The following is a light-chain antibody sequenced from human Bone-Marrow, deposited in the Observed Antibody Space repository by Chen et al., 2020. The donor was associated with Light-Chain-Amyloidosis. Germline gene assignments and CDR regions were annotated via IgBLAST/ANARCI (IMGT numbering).Light chain of an antibody. Sequence: DIVMTQSPLSLPVTPGEPASISCRSSQSLLYSNGYNYLDWYLQKPGQSPQLLIYLGSNRASGVPDRFSGSGSGTDFTLKISRVEAEDVGVYYCMQALQTPMYTFGQGTKLVIK. V-gene: IGKV2-28*01. CDR2: LGS. CDR1: QSLLYSNGYNY. CDR3: MQALQTPMYT. J-gene: IGKJ2*01.